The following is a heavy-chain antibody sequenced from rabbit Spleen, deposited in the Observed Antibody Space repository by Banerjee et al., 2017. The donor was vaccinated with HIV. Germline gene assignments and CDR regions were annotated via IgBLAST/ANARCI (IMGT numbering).Heavy chain of an antibody. CDR3: ARNYVNAFDP. V-gene: IGHV1S7*01. J-gene: IGHJ2*01. CDR2: IDPVFGIT. CDR1: GFTLSSYY. D-gene: IGHD1-1*01. Sequence: QLKESGGGLVQPGGSLKLFCTASGFTLSSYYMNWVRQAPGKGLVWIGYIDPVFGITYYASWVNGRFSISRENAQNSLFLQMTSLTAAVTSTYFCARNYVNAFDPWCRGTLVTDS.